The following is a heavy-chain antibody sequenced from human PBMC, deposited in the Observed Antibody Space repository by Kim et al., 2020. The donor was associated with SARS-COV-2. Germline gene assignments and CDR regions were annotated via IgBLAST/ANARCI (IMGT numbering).Heavy chain of an antibody. CDR1: GGSITSYY. Sequence: SETLSLTCTVSGGSITSYYCSWIRQPPGTGLEWMGYIDYSGRTNYNPSPKSQISISVDTSKNQYSMKLRPVTAADTDEYSCSRANGAESTSGWYHDDYY. CDR3: SRANGAESTSGWYHDDYY. J-gene: IGHJ6*03. V-gene: IGHV4-59*01. D-gene: IGHD6-19*01. CDR2: IDYSGRT.